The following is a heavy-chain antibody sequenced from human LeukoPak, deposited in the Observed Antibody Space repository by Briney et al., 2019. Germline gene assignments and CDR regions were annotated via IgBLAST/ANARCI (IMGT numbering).Heavy chain of an antibody. Sequence: SETLSLTCAVYGGSFSGYYWSWIRQPPGKGLEWIGEINHSGSTNYNPSLKSRVTISVDTSKNQFSLKLSSVTAADTAVYYCARVSPSYYDSSGYYDYWGQGTLVTVSS. CDR3: ARVSPSYYDSSGYYDY. D-gene: IGHD3-22*01. CDR1: GGSFSGYY. V-gene: IGHV4-34*01. CDR2: INHSGST. J-gene: IGHJ4*02.